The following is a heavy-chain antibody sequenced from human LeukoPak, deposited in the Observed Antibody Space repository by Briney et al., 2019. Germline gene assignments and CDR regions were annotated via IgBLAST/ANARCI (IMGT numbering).Heavy chain of an antibody. V-gene: IGHV4-59*01. CDR3: ARVRLVGYDILTGYYSFDY. D-gene: IGHD3-9*01. Sequence: PSETLSLTCTVSGGSISTYSWRWIRQPPGKGLVWIGYIYYSGNTNYNPSLKSRVTISVDTSKNQFSLKLSSVTAADTAVYYCARVRLVGYDILTGYYSFDYWGQGTLVTVSS. CDR2: IYYSGNT. CDR1: GGSISTYS. J-gene: IGHJ4*02.